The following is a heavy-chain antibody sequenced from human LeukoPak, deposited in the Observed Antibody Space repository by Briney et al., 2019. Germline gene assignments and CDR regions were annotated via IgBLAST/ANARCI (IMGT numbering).Heavy chain of an antibody. Sequence: PSETLSLTCTASGGSVSSGSYYWSWIRQPPGKGLEWIGYIYYSGSTNYNPSLKSRVTISVDTSKNQFSLKLSSVTAADTAVYYCARDQLARVVPMDAFDIWGQGTMVTVSS. CDR1: GGSVSSGSYY. J-gene: IGHJ3*02. CDR3: ARDQLARVVPMDAFDI. CDR2: IYYSGST. V-gene: IGHV4-61*01. D-gene: IGHD4-23*01.